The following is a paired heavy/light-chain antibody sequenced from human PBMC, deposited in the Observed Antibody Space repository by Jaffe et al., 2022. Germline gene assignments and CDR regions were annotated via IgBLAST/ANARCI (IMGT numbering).Light chain of an antibody. V-gene: IGKV1-39*01. J-gene: IGKJ2*01. CDR2: GAS. CDR1: QSISRN. Sequence: DIQMTQSPSSLSASVGDRVTITCRASQSISRNLNWYQQQPGKAPSLLIYGASILQSGVPSRFSGSGSGTDFTLTINSLQPEDFATYYCQQSYSSIMYTFGQGTKLEIK. CDR3: QQSYSSIMYT.
Heavy chain of an antibody. CDR2: IYGNDDK. CDR3: AHLQSSKYYTYDY. V-gene: IGHV2-5*01. Sequence: QITLKESGPTLVKPTQTLTLTCAFSGFSHSTNAVAVGWIRQPPGKALEWLAHIYGNDDKYYSTSLKSRLTITKDTSQNQVVLTLANVDPVDTGTYYCAHLQSSKYYTYDYWGQGTLVTVSS. J-gene: IGHJ4*02. D-gene: IGHD2-2*02. CDR1: GFSHSTNAVA.